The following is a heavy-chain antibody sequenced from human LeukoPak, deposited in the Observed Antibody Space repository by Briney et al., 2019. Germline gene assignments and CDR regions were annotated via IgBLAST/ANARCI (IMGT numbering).Heavy chain of an antibody. D-gene: IGHD6-19*01. Sequence: PSETLSLTCTVSGGSISSYYWSWLRQPPGKGLEWIGYIYYSGSTNYNPSLKSRVTISVDTSKNQFSLKLSSVTAADTAVYYCARHGNKQWLVHDAFDIWGQGTMVTVSS. V-gene: IGHV4-59*08. J-gene: IGHJ3*02. CDR3: ARHGNKQWLVHDAFDI. CDR1: GGSISSYY. CDR2: IYYSGST.